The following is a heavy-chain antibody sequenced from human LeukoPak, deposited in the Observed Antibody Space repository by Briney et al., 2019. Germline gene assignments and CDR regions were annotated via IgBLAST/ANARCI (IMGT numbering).Heavy chain of an antibody. CDR2: INPSGGST. J-gene: IGHJ4*02. D-gene: IGHD2-21*02. CDR1: GYTFTSYG. CDR3: ARAPNFVVVTATHFDY. V-gene: IGHV1-46*01. Sequence: ASVKVSCKASGYTFTSYGISWVRQAPGQGLEWMGIINPSGGSTSYAQKFQGRVTMTRDMSTSTVYMELSSLRSEDTAVYYCARAPNFVVVTATHFDYWGQGTLVTVSS.